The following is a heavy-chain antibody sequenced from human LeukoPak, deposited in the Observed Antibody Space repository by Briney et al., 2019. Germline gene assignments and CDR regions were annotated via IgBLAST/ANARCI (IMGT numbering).Heavy chain of an antibody. J-gene: IGHJ4*02. V-gene: IGHV4-34*01. CDR2: INHSGST. CDR3: ARGRGAVAGTGDY. D-gene: IGHD6-19*01. Sequence: SETLSLTCAVYGXSXXGYYWSWIRQPPXXXXEWIGEINHSGSTNYNPSLKCRVTISVDTSKNQFSLKLSSVTAADTAVYYCARGRGAVAGTGDYWGQGTLVTVSS. CDR1: GXSXXGYY.